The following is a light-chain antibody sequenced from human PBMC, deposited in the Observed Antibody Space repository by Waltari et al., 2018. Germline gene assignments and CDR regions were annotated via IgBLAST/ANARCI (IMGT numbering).Light chain of an antibody. CDR2: GAS. J-gene: IGKJ2*01. Sequence: VLTQSPGTLSLSPGERATLSCRASQSLTKRYLAWYQQKPGQAPRLLIYGASRRAAGIPDRVSGSGSGTDFTLTISRLEPEDFAVYYCQQYGSSVLYTFGQGTKLEIK. V-gene: IGKV3-20*01. CDR3: QQYGSSVLYT. CDR1: QSLTKRY.